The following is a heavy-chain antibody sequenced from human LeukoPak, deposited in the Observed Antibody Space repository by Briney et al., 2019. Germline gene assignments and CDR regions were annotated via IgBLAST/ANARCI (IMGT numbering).Heavy chain of an antibody. J-gene: IGHJ4*02. Sequence: GGSLRLSCAASGFTFSGFWMHWVRQAPGKGLVWVSCISFDGSDATYADSVKGRFTISRDNAKNSLYLQMNSLRAEDTAVYYCARDCGSIVVVTAILDYWGQGTLVTVSS. CDR1: GFTFSGFW. CDR2: ISFDGSDA. CDR3: ARDCGSIVVVTAILDY. D-gene: IGHD2-21*02. V-gene: IGHV3-74*01.